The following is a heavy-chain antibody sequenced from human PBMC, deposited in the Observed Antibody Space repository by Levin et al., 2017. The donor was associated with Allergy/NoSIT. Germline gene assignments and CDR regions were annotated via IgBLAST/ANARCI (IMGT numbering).Heavy chain of an antibody. D-gene: IGHD3-3*01. V-gene: IGHV3-48*03. CDR2: ISRSGSTI. Sequence: GESLKISCAASGFTFSSYEMNWVRQAPGKGLEWVSYISRSGSTIYYADSVKGRFTIYRDNAKNLLYLQMNRLRAEDTAVYYCARQLGNFWGGYNYFDYWGQGTLVTVSS. CDR1: GFTFSSYE. CDR3: ARQLGNFWGGYNYFDY. J-gene: IGHJ4*02.